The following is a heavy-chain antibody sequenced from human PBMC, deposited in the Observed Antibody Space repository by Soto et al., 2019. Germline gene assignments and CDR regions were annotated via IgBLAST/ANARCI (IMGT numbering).Heavy chain of an antibody. V-gene: IGHV3-53*02. Sequence: EVQLVETGGGLIQPGGSLRLSCAASGFTVSSNYMNWVCQAPGKGLEWVSIIYSDGTTSYADSVKGRFTISRDNFKNTLYLQMNSLRAEDTAVYYCAKDSSGKYGVFDYWGQGTLVTVSS. CDR2: IYSDGTT. D-gene: IGHD3-22*01. CDR1: GFTVSSNY. J-gene: IGHJ4*02. CDR3: AKDSSGKYGVFDY.